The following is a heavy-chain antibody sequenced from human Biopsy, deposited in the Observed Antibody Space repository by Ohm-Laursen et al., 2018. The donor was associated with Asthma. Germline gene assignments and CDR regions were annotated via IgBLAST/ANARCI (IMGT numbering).Heavy chain of an antibody. D-gene: IGHD3-3*02. CDR3: ARTFHLWSPYHAEHYQL. V-gene: IGHV3-7*01. Sequence: SLRLSCAASGFTFGDYWMSWVRQVPGKGLEWVANIKHDGTEKNHVDSLKGRFTISRDNAKNSLYLQMNSLRAEDTAVYYRARTFHLWSPYHAEHYQLWGQGTLVTVPS. CDR1: GFTFGDYW. J-gene: IGHJ1*01. CDR2: IKHDGTEK.